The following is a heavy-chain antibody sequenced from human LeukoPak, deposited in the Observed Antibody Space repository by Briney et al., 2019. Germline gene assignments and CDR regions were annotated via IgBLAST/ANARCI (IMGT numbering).Heavy chain of an antibody. CDR3: ARVAAALGFDP. J-gene: IGHJ5*02. Sequence: SQTLSLTCTVSGGSISSGDYYWSWIRQPPGKGLEWIGYVYYSGSTYYNPSLKSRVTISVDKSKNQFSLKLSSVTAADTAVYYCARVAAALGFDPWGQGTLVTVSS. CDR2: VYYSGST. V-gene: IGHV4-30-4*01. D-gene: IGHD6-13*01. CDR1: GGSISSGDYY.